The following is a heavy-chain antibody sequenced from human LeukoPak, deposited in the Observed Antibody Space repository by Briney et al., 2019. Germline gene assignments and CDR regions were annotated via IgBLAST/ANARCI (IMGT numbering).Heavy chain of an antibody. J-gene: IGHJ4*02. CDR1: GFTFSSYG. CDR3: AKGSGSGWYFDY. Sequence: LRLSCAASGFTFSSYGMSWVRQAPGKGLEWVSGISWNSGSIGYADSVKGRFTISRDNAKNSLYLQMNSLRTEDTALYYCAKGSGSGWYFDYWGQGTLVTVSS. CDR2: ISWNSGSI. V-gene: IGHV3-9*01. D-gene: IGHD6-19*01.